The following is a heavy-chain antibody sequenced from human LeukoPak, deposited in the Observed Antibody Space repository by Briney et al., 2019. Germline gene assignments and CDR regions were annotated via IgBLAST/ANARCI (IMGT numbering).Heavy chain of an antibody. D-gene: IGHD3-22*01. CDR2: ISGYNGHT. Sequence: GASVKVSCKASGYTFTSYGISWVRQAPGQGLEWVGWISGYNGHTNYAQKLQGRVTMTTDTSTSTAYMELRSPRSDDTAVYYCARAGHRRYYYDGGYDFWGQGTLVTVSS. J-gene: IGHJ4*02. CDR3: ARAGHRRYYYDGGYDF. CDR1: GYTFTSYG. V-gene: IGHV1-18*01.